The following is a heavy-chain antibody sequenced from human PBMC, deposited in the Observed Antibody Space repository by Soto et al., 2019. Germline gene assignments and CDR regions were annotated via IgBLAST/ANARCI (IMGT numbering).Heavy chain of an antibody. CDR1: GFIFSNYA. D-gene: IGHD1-26*01. J-gene: IGHJ4*02. Sequence: EVQLLESGGTLVQPGGSLRLSCAASGFIFSNYALSWVRQAPGKGLEWVSYISDSGENTYYAGSVKGRFTISKDNSKNTQYLQMNSLRVEETAVYYCAKDWPSGSHFWGQGTLVTVSS. V-gene: IGHV3-23*01. CDR3: AKDWPSGSHF. CDR2: ISDSGENT.